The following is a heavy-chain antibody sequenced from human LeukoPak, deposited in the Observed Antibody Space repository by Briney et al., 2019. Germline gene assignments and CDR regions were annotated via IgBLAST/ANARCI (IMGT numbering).Heavy chain of an antibody. CDR1: GYSISNGYY. CDR2: IYHSGGT. J-gene: IGHJ4*02. Sequence: SETLSLTCTVSGYSISNGYYWGWIRQPPGKGLEWIGNIYHSGGTYYNPSLKSRVTISVDTSKNQFSLKLSSVTAADTAVYYCARATYYYDSSGYSFDYWGQGTLVTVSS. D-gene: IGHD3-22*01. V-gene: IGHV4-38-2*02. CDR3: ARATYYYDSSGYSFDY.